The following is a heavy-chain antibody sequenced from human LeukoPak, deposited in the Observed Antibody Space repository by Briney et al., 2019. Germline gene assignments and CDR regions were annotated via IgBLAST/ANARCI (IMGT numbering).Heavy chain of an antibody. CDR1: GGSISSSSYY. V-gene: IGHV4-39*01. Sequence: SETLSLTCTVSGGSISSSSYYWGWIRQPPGKGLEWIGSIYDSGSTYYNPSLKSRVTISVDTSKNQFSLNLSSVTAADTAVYYCARLYYDSSGYYQTCYFDYWGQGTLVTVSS. J-gene: IGHJ4*02. D-gene: IGHD3-22*01. CDR2: IYDSGST. CDR3: ARLYYDSSGYYQTCYFDY.